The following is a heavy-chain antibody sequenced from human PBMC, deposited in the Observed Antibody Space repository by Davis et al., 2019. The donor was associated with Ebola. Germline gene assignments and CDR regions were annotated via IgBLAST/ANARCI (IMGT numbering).Heavy chain of an antibody. CDR2: ISAYNGNT. CDR3: ARTLGYCSSTSCYGPDYYYGMDV. Sequence: ASVKVSCKASGYTFTSYGISWVRQAPGQGLEWMGWISAYNGNTHYAQKLQGRVTMTTDTSTSTAYMELSSLRSEDTAVYYCARTLGYCSSTSCYGPDYYYGMDVWGQGTTVTVSS. D-gene: IGHD2-2*01. J-gene: IGHJ6*02. CDR1: GYTFTSYG. V-gene: IGHV1-18*01.